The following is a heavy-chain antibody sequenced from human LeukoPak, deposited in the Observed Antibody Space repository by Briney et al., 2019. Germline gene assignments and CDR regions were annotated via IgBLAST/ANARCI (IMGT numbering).Heavy chain of an antibody. Sequence: SETLSLTCTVSGGSISRSSDYWGWIRQPPGKGLEWIGSIYYSGSTYYNPSLKSRVTISVDTSKNQFSLKLSSVTAADTAVYYCARLYSGYDYNDYWGQGTLVTVSS. CDR1: GGSISRSSDY. V-gene: IGHV4-39*01. J-gene: IGHJ4*02. D-gene: IGHD5-12*01. CDR2: IYYSGST. CDR3: ARLYSGYDYNDY.